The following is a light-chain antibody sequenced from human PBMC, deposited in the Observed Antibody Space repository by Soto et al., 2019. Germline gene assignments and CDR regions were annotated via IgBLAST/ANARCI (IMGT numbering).Light chain of an antibody. V-gene: IGLV2-14*01. CDR1: SSDVGGYNY. CDR3: SSHTTTGTLQV. J-gene: IGLJ1*01. Sequence: QSALTQPASVSGSPGQSITISCTGTSSDVGGYNYVSWYQQQPGKAPKLMIYEVSNRPSGISNRFSGSKSGYRASLTISGLQAEDEADYYCSSHTTTGTLQVFGTGTKVTVL. CDR2: EVS.